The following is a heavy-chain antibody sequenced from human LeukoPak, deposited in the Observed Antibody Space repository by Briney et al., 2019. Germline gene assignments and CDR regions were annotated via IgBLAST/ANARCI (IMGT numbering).Heavy chain of an antibody. CDR3: ARDGPGAGRYFDWLLSDDAFDI. D-gene: IGHD3-9*01. Sequence: AGSLRLSCAASGFTLSSYSMNWVRQAPGKGLEWVANIKQGGSEKYYVDPVKGRFTISRDNAKNSLYLQMNSLRAEDTALYSCARDGPGAGRYFDWLLSDDAFDIWGQGTMVTVSS. CDR1: GFTLSSYS. J-gene: IGHJ3*02. CDR2: IKQGGSEK. V-gene: IGHV3-7*03.